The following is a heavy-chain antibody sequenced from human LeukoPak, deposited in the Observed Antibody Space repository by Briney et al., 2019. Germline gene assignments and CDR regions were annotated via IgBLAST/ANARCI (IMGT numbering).Heavy chain of an antibody. CDR1: GYTFTGYY. CDR2: INPSGGST. V-gene: IGHV1-46*01. CDR3: ARPSNGVVSYFDY. J-gene: IGHJ4*02. D-gene: IGHD3-3*01. Sequence: GASVKVSCKASGYTFTGYYMHWVRQAPGQGLEWMGIINPSGGSTSYARKFQGRVTLTRDTSTSTVYMELSSLRSEDTAVYYCARPSNGVVSYFDYWGQGTLVTVSS.